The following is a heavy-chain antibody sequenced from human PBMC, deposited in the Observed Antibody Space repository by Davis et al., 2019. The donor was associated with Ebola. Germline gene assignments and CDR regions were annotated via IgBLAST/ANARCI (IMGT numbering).Heavy chain of an antibody. CDR3: ARDIVATTLIDYYYGMDV. CDR1: GFTFSSYE. J-gene: IGHJ6*02. CDR2: ISSSGSTI. D-gene: IGHD5-12*01. Sequence: PGGSLRLSCAASGFTFSSYEMNWVRQTPGKGLEWVSYISSSGSTIYYADSVKGRFTISRDNAKNSLYLQMNSLRAEDTAVYYCARDIVATTLIDYYYGMDVWGQGTTVTVSS. V-gene: IGHV3-48*03.